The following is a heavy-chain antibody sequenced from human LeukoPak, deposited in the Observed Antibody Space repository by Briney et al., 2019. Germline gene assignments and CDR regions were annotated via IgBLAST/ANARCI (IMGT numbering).Heavy chain of an antibody. CDR1: GYSFTSYW. CDR3: ARRRGGYYDSSGYYSQFDY. CDR2: IYPGDSDT. V-gene: IGHV5-51*01. J-gene: IGHJ4*02. Sequence: GESLKISCRGPGYSFTSYWIGWVRQMPGKGLEWMGIIYPGDSDTRYSPSFQGQVTISADKSISTAYLQWSSLKASDTAMYYCARRRGGYYDSSGYYSQFDYWGQGTLVTVSS. D-gene: IGHD3-22*01.